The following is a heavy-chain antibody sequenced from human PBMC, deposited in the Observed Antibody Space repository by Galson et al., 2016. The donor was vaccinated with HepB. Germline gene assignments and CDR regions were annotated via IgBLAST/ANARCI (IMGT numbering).Heavy chain of an antibody. J-gene: IGHJ3*02. D-gene: IGHD3-22*01. CDR3: ARATHTITYYYDSSGYKVDAFDI. CDR2: ISAGGGST. V-gene: IGHV3-23*01. Sequence: SLRLSCAASGFTFSNYAMSWVRQAPGKGLEWVSAISAGGGSTYYADSVKGRFTISRDNSKNTLYMQMNSLRAEDTAVYYCARATHTITYYYDSSGYKVDAFDIWGQGTMVTVSS. CDR1: GFTFSNYA.